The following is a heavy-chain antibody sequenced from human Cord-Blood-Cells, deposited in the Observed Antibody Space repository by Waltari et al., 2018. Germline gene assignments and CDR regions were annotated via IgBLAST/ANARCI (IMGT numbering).Heavy chain of an antibody. D-gene: IGHD6-19*01. V-gene: IGHV3-21*01. CDR1: GFTFSSYS. Sequence: EVQLVESGGGLVKPGGSLRLSCAASGFTFSSYSMNWVRQAPGKGLEWVSSISSSSSYIYYADDLKGRLTKARDNAKNSLYLQMSRLRAEDTAVYYCARGYSSGWYYCDYSGQGTLVTVSS. CDR2: ISSSSSYI. CDR3: ARGYSSGWYYCDY. J-gene: IGHJ4*02.